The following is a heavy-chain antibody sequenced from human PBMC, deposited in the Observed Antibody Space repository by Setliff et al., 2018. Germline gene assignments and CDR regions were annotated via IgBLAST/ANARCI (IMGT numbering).Heavy chain of an antibody. V-gene: IGHV4-31*03. CDR1: GGSISSGGYY. D-gene: IGHD6-25*01. CDR2: IYYSGST. CDR3: ARMSGFLYMDV. J-gene: IGHJ6*03. Sequence: SETLSLTCTVSGGSISSGGYYWSWIRQHPGKGLEWIGYIYYSGSTSHYNPSLKSRVTISVDTSKNQFSLELSSVTAADTAVYYCARMSGFLYMDVWGKGTTVTVSS.